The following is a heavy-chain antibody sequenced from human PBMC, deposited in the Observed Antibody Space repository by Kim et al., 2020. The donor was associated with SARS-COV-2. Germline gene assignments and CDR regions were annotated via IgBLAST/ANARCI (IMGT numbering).Heavy chain of an antibody. D-gene: IGHD2-2*02. CDR3: ARTGYCSSTSCYKWFDP. CDR1: GGSFSGYY. Sequence: SETLSLTCAVYGGSFSGYYWSWIRQPPGKGLEWIGEINHSGSTNYNPSLKSRVTISVDTSKNQFSLKLSSVTAADTAVYYCARTGYCSSTSCYKWFDPWGQGTLVTVSS. CDR2: INHSGST. J-gene: IGHJ5*02. V-gene: IGHV4-34*01.